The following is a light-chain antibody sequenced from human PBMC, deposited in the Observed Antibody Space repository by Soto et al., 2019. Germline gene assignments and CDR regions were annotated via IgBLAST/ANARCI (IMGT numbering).Light chain of an antibody. CDR1: SSDVGGYNS. J-gene: IGLJ2*01. CDR2: DVN. CDR3: ASYTSRSTLA. Sequence: QSALTQPASVSGSPGESITISCTGTSSDVGGYNSVSWHQQHPGKAPKLLVYDVNNRPSGVSNCFSGSKSGNTASLTISGLQAEDEADYYCASYTSRSTLAFGGGTKLTVL. V-gene: IGLV2-14*03.